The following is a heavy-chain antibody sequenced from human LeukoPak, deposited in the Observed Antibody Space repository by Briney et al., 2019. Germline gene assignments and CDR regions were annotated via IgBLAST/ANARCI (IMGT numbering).Heavy chain of an antibody. J-gene: IGHJ5*02. CDR1: GDPFTKFY. V-gene: IGHV1-46*01. D-gene: IGHD6-19*01. CDR3: ARDNSDTVKGECSGACYWWFDP. Sequence: ASVKVSCKASGDPFTKFYMHWVRQAPGHGLEWMGLMSPNGDSTLYSQKFQGRVTMTRDTSTSTDYMELSSLRSEDTAVYYCARDNSDTVKGECSGACYWWFDPWGQGTLVTVSS. CDR2: MSPNGDST.